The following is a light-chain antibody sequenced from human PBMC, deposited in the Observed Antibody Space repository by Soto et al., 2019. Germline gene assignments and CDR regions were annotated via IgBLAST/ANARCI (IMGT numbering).Light chain of an antibody. CDR3: CSYAGSDVV. CDR1: SSDVGSYNL. CDR2: EGS. Sequence: QSALTQPASVSGSPGQSITISCTGTSSDVGSYNLVSWYQQHPGKAPKLMIYEGSKRPSGVSNRFSGSKSGNTASLTISGLQAEDEADYYCCSYAGSDVVFGGVTKVTVL. J-gene: IGLJ2*01. V-gene: IGLV2-23*01.